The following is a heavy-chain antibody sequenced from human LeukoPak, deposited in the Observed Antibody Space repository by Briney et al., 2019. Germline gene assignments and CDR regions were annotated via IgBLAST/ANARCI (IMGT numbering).Heavy chain of an antibody. CDR3: ASRGYCSSTSCRYFDY. J-gene: IGHJ4*02. CDR1: GFTFSSYI. V-gene: IGHV3-21*01. Sequence: GGSLRLSCAASGFTFSSYIMNWVRQAPGKGLEWVSSISSSSSYIYYADSVKGRFTISRDNAKNSLYLQMNSLRAEDTAVYYCASRGYCSSTSCRYFDYWGQGTLVTVSS. D-gene: IGHD2-2*01. CDR2: ISSSSSYI.